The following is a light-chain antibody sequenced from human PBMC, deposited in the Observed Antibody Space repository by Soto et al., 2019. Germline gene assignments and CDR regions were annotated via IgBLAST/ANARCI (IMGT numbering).Light chain of an antibody. CDR1: SSDVGSYNY. CDR2: DVS. CDR3: SSYTSSSTPYV. J-gene: IGLJ1*01. V-gene: IGLV2-14*01. Sequence: QSALTQPASVSGSPGQSITISCTGTSSDVGSYNYASWYQQHPGKAPKLMIYDVSDRPSGVSNRFSGSKSGNTASLTISGLQAEDEADYYCSSYTSSSTPYVFGTGTKVTVL.